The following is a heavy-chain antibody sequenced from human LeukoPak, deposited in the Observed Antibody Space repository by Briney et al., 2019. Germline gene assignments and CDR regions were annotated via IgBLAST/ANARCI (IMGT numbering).Heavy chain of an antibody. Sequence: GESLKISCKASGYSFTSYWIAWERQMPGKGLEWMGIINPADSDTRYSLSIQGQVTISADRSISTAYLQWSSLKASDTAMYYCARGEGGYNYAFWGQGTLVSVSS. D-gene: IGHD5-24*01. CDR2: INPADSDT. CDR1: GYSFTSYW. J-gene: IGHJ4*02. CDR3: ARGEGGYNYAF. V-gene: IGHV5-51*01.